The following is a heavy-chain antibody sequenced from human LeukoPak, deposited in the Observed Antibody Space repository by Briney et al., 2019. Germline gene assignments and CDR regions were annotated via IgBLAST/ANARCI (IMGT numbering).Heavy chain of an antibody. CDR3: ARVAGTGWFDP. CDR1: GGSISSYY. D-gene: IGHD5-12*01. J-gene: IGHJ5*02. CDR2: IFFTGNT. Sequence: SETLSLSCTVSGGSISSYYWSWIRQSPGEGLEWIGYIFFTGNTNYNPSLRSRVTISIDTSKNQFSLQLSSVTAADTAVYYCARVAGTGWFDPWGQGTLVTVSS. V-gene: IGHV4-59*08.